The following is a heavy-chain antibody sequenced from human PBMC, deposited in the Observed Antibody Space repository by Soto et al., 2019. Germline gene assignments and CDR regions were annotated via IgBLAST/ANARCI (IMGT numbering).Heavy chain of an antibody. V-gene: IGHV1-18*04. J-gene: IGHJ5*02. CDR1: GNTFTNYG. Sequence: LQLVQSGTELKKPGASEKVSCKASGNTFTNYGITWVRQAPGQGLEWMGWINADYGNTNYEQKFQGRVTMTTDTATNTAYMELRSLRSDDTAVYYCARKSLSNFNWFDTWVQGTLVTVSS. D-gene: IGHD4-4*01. CDR3: ARKSLSNFNWFDT. CDR2: INADYGNT.